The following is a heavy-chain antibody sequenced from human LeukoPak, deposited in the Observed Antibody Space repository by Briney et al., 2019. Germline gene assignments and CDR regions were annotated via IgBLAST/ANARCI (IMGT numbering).Heavy chain of an antibody. CDR1: GYTFTSYG. CDR2: ISAYNGNT. J-gene: IGHJ6*02. CDR3: AIIAVAALGSYGMDV. Sequence: RASVKVTCKASGYTFTSYGISWVRQAPGQGLEWMGWISAYNGNTNYAQKLQGRVTMTTDTSTSTAYMELRSLRSDDTAVYYCAIIAVAALGSYGMDVWGQGTTVTVSS. D-gene: IGHD6-19*01. V-gene: IGHV1-18*01.